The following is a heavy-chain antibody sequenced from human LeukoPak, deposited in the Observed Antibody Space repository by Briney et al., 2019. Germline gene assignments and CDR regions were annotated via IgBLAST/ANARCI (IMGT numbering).Heavy chain of an antibody. CDR3: ARPTAASPYYYYYMDV. D-gene: IGHD2-2*01. V-gene: IGHV1-69*04. Sequence: SVKGSCKASGGTFSSYAISWVRQAPGQGVEWVGRIIPILGIANYAQKFQGRVTITADESTSTAYMELSSLRSEDTAVYYCARPTAASPYYYYYMDVWGKGTTVTVSS. CDR2: IIPILGIA. J-gene: IGHJ6*03. CDR1: GGTFSSYA.